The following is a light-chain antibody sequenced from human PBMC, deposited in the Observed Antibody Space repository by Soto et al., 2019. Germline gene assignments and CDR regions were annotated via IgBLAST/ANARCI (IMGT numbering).Light chain of an antibody. CDR3: HHYDNSPPLT. CDR1: QSVSSN. J-gene: IGKJ3*01. CDR2: AAS. Sequence: EIVMTQSPATLSVSPGEGATLSCRASQSVSSNLAWYQVRPGQAPRLLFYAASTRATGIPARFSGSGSGTEFTLTISSLQSEDFAVYYCHHYDNSPPLTFGPGTRVDIK. V-gene: IGKV3D-15*01.